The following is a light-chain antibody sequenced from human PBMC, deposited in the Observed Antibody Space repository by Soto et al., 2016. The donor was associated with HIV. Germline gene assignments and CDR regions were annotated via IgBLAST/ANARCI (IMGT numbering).Light chain of an antibody. V-gene: IGKV1-39*01. J-gene: IGKJ1*01. CDR1: QTINTF. CDR2: GAS. CDR3: QQSHSIPRA. Sequence: DIQMTQSPSSLSASVGDRVTITCRASQTINTFLNWYQQRPGKAPKLLIYGASTLQSGVPSRFTGSGSGTDFTLTISSLQLEDSATYYCQQSHSIPRAFGQGDQGGNQT.